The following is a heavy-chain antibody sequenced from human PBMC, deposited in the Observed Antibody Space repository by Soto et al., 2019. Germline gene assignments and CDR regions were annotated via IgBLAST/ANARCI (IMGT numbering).Heavy chain of an antibody. CDR2: IYYSGST. V-gene: IGHV4-59*01. D-gene: IGHD5-12*01. CDR3: ARNSGYDFWGYYGMDV. J-gene: IGHJ6*02. Sequence: SETLSLTCTVSGGSISSYYWSWIRQPPGKGLEWIGYIYYSGSTNYNPSLKSRVTISVDTSKNQFSLKLSSVTAADTAVYYCARNSGYDFWGYYGMDVWGQGTTVTVSS. CDR1: GGSISSYY.